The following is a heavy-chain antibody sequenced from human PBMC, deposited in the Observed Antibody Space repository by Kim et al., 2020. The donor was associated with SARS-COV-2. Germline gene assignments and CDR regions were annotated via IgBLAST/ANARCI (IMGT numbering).Heavy chain of an antibody. Sequence: GGSLRLSCVASGFTFSSHGMHWVRQAPGNGLEWVAVTSADGTKEYYTDSVKGRFSVSRDNSKNTLYLQMDSLRTADTAVYYCARDSHASVSYAFDYWGQG. CDR1: GFTFSSHG. CDR2: TSADGTKE. V-gene: IGHV3-30*03. D-gene: IGHD2-2*01. J-gene: IGHJ4*02. CDR3: ARDSHASVSYAFDY.